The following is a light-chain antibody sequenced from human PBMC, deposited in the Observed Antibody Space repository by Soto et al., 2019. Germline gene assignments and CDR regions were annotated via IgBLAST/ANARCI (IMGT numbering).Light chain of an antibody. CDR2: DAS. CDR3: QQYNTYQT. V-gene: IGKV1-5*01. CDR1: QSISTW. J-gene: IGKJ1*01. Sequence: DIQISQSPSTVSASVGDRVTITCRASQSISTWLAWYQQKPGKGPKLLIFDASSLAGGVPSRFSGSGSGTEFTLIIDSLQPDDFATYYCQQYNTYQTFGQGTKV.